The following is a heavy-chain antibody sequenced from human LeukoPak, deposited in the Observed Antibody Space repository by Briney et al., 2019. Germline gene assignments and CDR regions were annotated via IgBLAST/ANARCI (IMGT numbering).Heavy chain of an antibody. CDR2: IYYSGST. CDR1: GGSISSGDYY. J-gene: IGHJ4*02. D-gene: IGHD3-10*01. V-gene: IGHV4-30-4*08. CDR3: ARVAELWFEELSRSSYFDY. Sequence: SSQTLSLTRTVSGGSISSGDYYWSWIRQPPGKGLEWIGYIYYSGSTYYNPSLKSRVTISVDTSKNQFSLKLSSVTAADTAVYYCARVAELWFEELSRSSYFDYWGQGTLATVSS.